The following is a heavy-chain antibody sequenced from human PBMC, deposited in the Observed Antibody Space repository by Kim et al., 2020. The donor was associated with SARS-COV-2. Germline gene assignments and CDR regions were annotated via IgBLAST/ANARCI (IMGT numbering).Heavy chain of an antibody. CDR3: ARDLRGVAEDDGMDV. V-gene: IGHV3-30*04. Sequence: DSVKGRFTISRDNSKNTLYLQMNSLRAEDTAVYYCARDLRGVAEDDGMDVWGQGTTVTVSS. J-gene: IGHJ6*02. D-gene: IGHD3-10*01.